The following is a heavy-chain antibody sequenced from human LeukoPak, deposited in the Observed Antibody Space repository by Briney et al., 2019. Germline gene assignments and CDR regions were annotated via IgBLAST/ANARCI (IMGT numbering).Heavy chain of an antibody. V-gene: IGHV1-46*01. CDR1: GYTFTSYY. CDR3: ALGWYQQSYYYYYMDV. CDR2: INPSGGST. Sequence: ASVKVSCKASGYTFTSYYMHWVRQAPGQGLEWMGIINPSGGSTSYVQKFQGRVTMTRDTSTSTVYMELSSLRSEDTAVYYCALGWYQQSYYYYYMDVWGKGATVTVSS. J-gene: IGHJ6*03. D-gene: IGHD4-23*01.